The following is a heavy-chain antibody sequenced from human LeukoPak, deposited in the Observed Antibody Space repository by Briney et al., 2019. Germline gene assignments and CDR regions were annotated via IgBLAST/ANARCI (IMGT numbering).Heavy chain of an antibody. CDR2: ISGSGGST. J-gene: IGHJ4*02. V-gene: IGHV3-23*01. Sequence: GGSLRLSCAASGFKFNSYAMTWVRQAPGKGLEWVSAISGSGGSTYDADSVKGRFTISRDNSKNTLYLQMNSLRAEDTAVYYCARSKGMWELDYWGQGTLVTVSS. D-gene: IGHD1-26*01. CDR1: GFKFNSYA. CDR3: ARSKGMWELDY.